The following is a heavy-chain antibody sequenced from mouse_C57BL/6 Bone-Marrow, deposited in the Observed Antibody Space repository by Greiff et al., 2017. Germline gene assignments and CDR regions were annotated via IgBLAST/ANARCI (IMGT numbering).Heavy chain of an antibody. V-gene: IGHV1-15*01. CDR1: GYTFTDYE. CDR2: IDPETGGT. J-gene: IGHJ4*01. CDR3: TRFHYDLYYYAMDY. D-gene: IGHD2-4*01. Sequence: QVQLQQSGAELVRPGASVTLSCKASGYTFTDYEMHWVKQTPVHGLEWIGAIDPETGGTAYNQKFKCKAILTADKSSSTAYMELRSLTSEDSAVYYCTRFHYDLYYYAMDYWGQGTSVTVSS.